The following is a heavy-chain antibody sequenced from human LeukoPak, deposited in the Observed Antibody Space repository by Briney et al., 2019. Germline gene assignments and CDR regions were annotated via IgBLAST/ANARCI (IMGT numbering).Heavy chain of an antibody. CDR3: AREGYCSSTSCSA. CDR1: GYTFTSYG. D-gene: IGHD2-2*01. V-gene: IGHV1-18*01. Sequence: ASVKVSCKASGYTFTSYGISWVRQAPGQGLEWMGWISAYNGNTNYAQKFQGRVTITADKSTSTAYMELSSLRSEDTAVYYCAREGYCSSTSCSAWGQGTLVTVSS. CDR2: ISAYNGNT. J-gene: IGHJ4*02.